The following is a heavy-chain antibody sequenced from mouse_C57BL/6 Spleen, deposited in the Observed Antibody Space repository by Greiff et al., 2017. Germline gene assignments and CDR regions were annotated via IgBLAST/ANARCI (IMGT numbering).Heavy chain of an antibody. V-gene: IGHV5-4*01. D-gene: IGHD1-1*02. CDR3: AREGGGSYAMDY. Sequence: EVKLMESGGGLVKPGGSLKLSCAASGFTFSSYAMSWVRQTPEKRLEWVATISDGGSYTYYPDNVKGRFTISRDNAKNNLYLQMSHLKSEDTAMYYCAREGGGSYAMDYWGQGTSGTVA. CDR1: GFTFSSYA. CDR2: ISDGGSYT. J-gene: IGHJ4*01.